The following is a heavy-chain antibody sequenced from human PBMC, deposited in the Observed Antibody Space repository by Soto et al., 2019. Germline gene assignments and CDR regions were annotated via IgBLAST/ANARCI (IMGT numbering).Heavy chain of an antibody. CDR3: ARDQSVGYYDFWSGYNYYYYYGMDV. Sequence: VGSLRLSCAASGFTFSSYSMNWVRQAPGKGLEWVSSISSSSSYIYYADSVKGRFTISRDNAKNSLYLQMNSLRAEDTAVYYCARDQSVGYYDFWSGYNYYYYYGMDVWGQGTTVTVSS. V-gene: IGHV3-21*01. D-gene: IGHD3-3*01. CDR1: GFTFSSYS. J-gene: IGHJ6*02. CDR2: ISSSSSYI.